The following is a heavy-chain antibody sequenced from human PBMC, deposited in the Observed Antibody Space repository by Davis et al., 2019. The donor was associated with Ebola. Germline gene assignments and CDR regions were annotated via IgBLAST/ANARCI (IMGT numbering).Heavy chain of an antibody. CDR2: INTNTGNP. D-gene: IGHD3-3*01. Sequence: AASVKVSCKASGYTFTSYAMNWVRQAPGQGLEWMGWINTNTGNPTYAQGFTGRFVFSLDTSVSTAYLQISSLKAEDTAVYYCARDHIRQYYDFWSGYYNNWFDPWGQGTLVTVSS. CDR1: GYTFTSYA. V-gene: IGHV7-4-1*02. J-gene: IGHJ5*02. CDR3: ARDHIRQYYDFWSGYYNNWFDP.